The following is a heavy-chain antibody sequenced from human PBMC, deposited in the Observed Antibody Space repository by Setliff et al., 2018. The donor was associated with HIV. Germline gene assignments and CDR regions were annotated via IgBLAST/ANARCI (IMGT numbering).Heavy chain of an antibody. Sequence: PGGSLRLSCAASGFTFDSYAINWVRQAPGKGLEWVAGISGSGSNTYYADSVKGRFTISRDNSKNAVYLQMNSLRAEDTAIYYCAKVGSTGWYYFDYWGHGTLVTV. CDR1: GFTFDSYA. CDR3: AKVGSTGWYYFDY. J-gene: IGHJ4*01. CDR2: ISGSGSNT. V-gene: IGHV3-23*01. D-gene: IGHD6-13*01.